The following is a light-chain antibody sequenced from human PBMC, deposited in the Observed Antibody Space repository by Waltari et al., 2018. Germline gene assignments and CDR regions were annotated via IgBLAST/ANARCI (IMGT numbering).Light chain of an antibody. CDR3: ATWDDSLSGWV. Sequence: QSVLTQLPSASGTPGQGVTISCSGSSSNIGDNYVYWYQQFPGTSPKLLIHRNNRRPSGVPDRFAGCKSGTAAFLVISGLRSEDEADYHCATWDDSLSGWVFGGGTKVTVL. CDR1: SSNIGDNY. CDR2: RNN. V-gene: IGLV1-47*01. J-gene: IGLJ3*02.